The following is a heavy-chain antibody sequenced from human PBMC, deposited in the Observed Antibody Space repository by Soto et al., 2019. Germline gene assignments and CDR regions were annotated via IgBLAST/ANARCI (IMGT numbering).Heavy chain of an antibody. CDR1: GASISSNY. Sequence: QVQLQESGPGLVKPSETLSLSCTVSGASISSNYWTWIRQPPGKGLEWIGYIYASGTTNYNPSLQGRVTISVDTSKHQFSLALTSVTAADTAVYYCAGYRRGSGWYYLDYWGQGTLVTVSP. J-gene: IGHJ4*02. CDR3: AGYRRGSGWYYLDY. CDR2: IYASGTT. D-gene: IGHD6-19*01. V-gene: IGHV4-59*01.